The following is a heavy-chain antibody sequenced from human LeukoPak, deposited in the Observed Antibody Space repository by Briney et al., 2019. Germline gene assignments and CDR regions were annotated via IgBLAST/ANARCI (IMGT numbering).Heavy chain of an antibody. D-gene: IGHD5-18*01. Sequence: RPSETLSLTCTVSGGSISSYYWSWIRQPAGKGLEWIGRIYTNGSTNYNPSLKSRVTMSVDTSKNQFSLKLSSVTAADTAVYYCARDRVQLWLPRWNWYFDLWGRGTLVTVSS. CDR1: GGSISSYY. CDR2: IYTNGST. CDR3: ARDRVQLWLPRWNWYFDL. V-gene: IGHV4-4*07. J-gene: IGHJ2*01.